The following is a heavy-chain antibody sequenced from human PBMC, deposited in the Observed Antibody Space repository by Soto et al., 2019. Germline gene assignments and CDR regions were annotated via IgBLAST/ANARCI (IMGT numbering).Heavy chain of an antibody. Sequence: ASVKVSCKASGYTFTSYYMHWVRQAPGQGLEWMGIINPSGGSTRYAQKFQGRVTMTRDTSTSTVFMELSSLRSEDTAVYYCARGLIYDSSGYYFDYWGQGTLVTVSS. CDR3: ARGLIYDSSGYYFDY. CDR1: GYTFTSYY. V-gene: IGHV1-46*01. CDR2: INPSGGST. J-gene: IGHJ4*02. D-gene: IGHD3-22*01.